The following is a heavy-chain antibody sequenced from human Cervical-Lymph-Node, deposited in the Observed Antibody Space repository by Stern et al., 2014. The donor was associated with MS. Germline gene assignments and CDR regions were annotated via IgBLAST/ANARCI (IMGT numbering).Heavy chain of an antibody. CDR3: ARGWGDPRH. CDR1: GYTFSSFA. CDR2: ITVYNGNT. V-gene: IGHV1-18*01. Sequence: DQLVESGAEVKKPGASVNVSCKASGYTFSSFAITWVRQAPGQGLEWMGTITVYNGNTNYAQRVQDRVTMTTDTSTNTAYMEVRTLRSDDTPLYSGARGWGDPRHWGQGTLVTVSS. D-gene: IGHD3-16*01. J-gene: IGHJ4*02.